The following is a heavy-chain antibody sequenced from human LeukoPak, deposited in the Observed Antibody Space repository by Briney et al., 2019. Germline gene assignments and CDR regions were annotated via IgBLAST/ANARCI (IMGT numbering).Heavy chain of an antibody. Sequence: GGSLRLSCAASGFTFSSYGMHWVRQAPGKGLEWVAVISYDGSNKYYADSVEGRFTISRDNSKNTLYLQMNSLRAEDTAIYYCAKPTRTGPAKAFDYWGQGTLVTVSS. CDR3: AKPTRTGPAKAFDY. J-gene: IGHJ4*02. D-gene: IGHD3/OR15-3a*01. CDR1: GFTFSSYG. V-gene: IGHV3-30*18. CDR2: ISYDGSNK.